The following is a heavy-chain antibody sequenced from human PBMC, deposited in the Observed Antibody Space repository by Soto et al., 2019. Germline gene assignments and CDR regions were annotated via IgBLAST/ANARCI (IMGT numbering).Heavy chain of an antibody. CDR2: ISGSGGST. J-gene: IGHJ4*02. Sequence: GGSLRLSCAASGFTFSSYAMSWVRQAPGKGLEWVSAISGSGGSTYYADSVKGRFTISRDNSKNTLYLQMNSLRAEDTAVYYCAKDRHCSSTSCPEYTTVTGSFDYWGQGTLVTVSS. CDR1: GFTFSSYA. D-gene: IGHD2-2*01. V-gene: IGHV3-23*01. CDR3: AKDRHCSSTSCPEYTTVTGSFDY.